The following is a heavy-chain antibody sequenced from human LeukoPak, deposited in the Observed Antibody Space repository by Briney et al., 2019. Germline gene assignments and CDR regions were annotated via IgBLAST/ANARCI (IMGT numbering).Heavy chain of an antibody. V-gene: IGHV3-7*01. J-gene: IGHJ4*02. CDR1: GFTFSSYW. CDR3: AKHRGYFDY. CDR2: IKQDGGEK. Sequence: GGSLRLSCGVSGFTFSSYWMNWVRQAPGKGREWVASIKQDGGEKSYVDSVKGRFTISRDNAKTSLYLQMSSLRAEDTAVYYCAKHRGYFDYWGQGTLVTVSS.